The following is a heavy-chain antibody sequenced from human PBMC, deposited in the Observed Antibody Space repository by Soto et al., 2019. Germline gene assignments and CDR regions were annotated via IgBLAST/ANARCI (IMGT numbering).Heavy chain of an antibody. CDR3: GAGLVYYGSGTLEEYYYYGMDV. V-gene: IGHV1-58*01. CDR2: IVVGSGNT. CDR1: GFTFTSSA. D-gene: IGHD3-10*01. Sequence: SVKVSCKASGFTFTSSAVQWVRQARGQRLEWIGWIVVGSGNTNYAQKFQERVTITRDMSTSTAYMELSSLRSEDTAVYYCGAGLVYYGSGTLEEYYYYGMDVWGQGTTVTVSS. J-gene: IGHJ6*02.